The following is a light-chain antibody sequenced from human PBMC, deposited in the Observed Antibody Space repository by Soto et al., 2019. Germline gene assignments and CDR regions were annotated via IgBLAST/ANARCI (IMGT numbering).Light chain of an antibody. Sequence: EIVLTQSPGTLSLSPGARATLSCRASQSVSSSYLAWYQQKAGQAPRLLIYGASSRATGIPDRFSGSGSGTDFTLTISRLEPEDFAVYYCQQYGSSPFTFGPGTKVDIK. J-gene: IGKJ3*01. CDR2: GAS. V-gene: IGKV3-20*01. CDR3: QQYGSSPFT. CDR1: QSVSSSY.